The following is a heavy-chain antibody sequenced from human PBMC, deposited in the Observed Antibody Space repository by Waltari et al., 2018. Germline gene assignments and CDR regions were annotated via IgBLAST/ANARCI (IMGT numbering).Heavy chain of an antibody. CDR3: ARELETAGAFDI. J-gene: IGHJ3*02. CDR2: ISSSGSTI. CDR1: GFTFSSYE. D-gene: IGHD5-18*01. Sequence: EVQLVESGGGLVQPGGSLRLSCAASGFTFSSYEMNWVRRALGKGLEWVSYISSSGSTIYYADSVKGRFTISRDNAKNSLYLQMNSLRAEDTAVYYCARELETAGAFDIWGQGTMVTVSS. V-gene: IGHV3-48*03.